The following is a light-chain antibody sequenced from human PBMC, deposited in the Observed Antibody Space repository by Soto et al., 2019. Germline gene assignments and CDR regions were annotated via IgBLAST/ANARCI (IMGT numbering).Light chain of an antibody. Sequence: QSALTQPASVSGSPGQSINISCSGSSSDIGASSYVSWFQQHPGKVPKVIISEVNNRPSGVSYRFSGSKSGNTASLTISGLQPEDEADYYCASYTSMSTLFGGGTKLTVL. J-gene: IGLJ2*01. V-gene: IGLV2-14*01. CDR1: SSDIGASSY. CDR3: ASYTSMSTL. CDR2: EVN.